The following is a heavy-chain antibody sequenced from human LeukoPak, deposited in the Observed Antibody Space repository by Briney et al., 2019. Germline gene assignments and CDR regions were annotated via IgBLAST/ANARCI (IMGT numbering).Heavy chain of an antibody. V-gene: IGHV3-48*02. Sequence: HPGGSLRLSCAASGFTFRRYSMNWVRQAPGKGLEGVSYISSSGSTIYYADSVKGRFTISRDNAKNSLCLQMHSLRDEDTAVYYCAGGPTSSDYFDYWGQGTLVTVSS. J-gene: IGHJ4*02. CDR3: AGGPTSSDYFDY. D-gene: IGHD2-2*01. CDR1: GFTFRRYS. CDR2: ISSSGSTI.